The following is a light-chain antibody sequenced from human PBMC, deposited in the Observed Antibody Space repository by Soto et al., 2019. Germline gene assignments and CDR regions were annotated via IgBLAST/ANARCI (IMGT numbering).Light chain of an antibody. Sequence: EIVLTQSPGTLSLSPGERATLSCRASQSISSSYLAWYQQRPGQAPRLLIYGPSTRATGIPDRFSGSGTVTDFTLTISRLEPEDSAVYYCQQYAGSPLTFGGGTKVDIK. J-gene: IGKJ4*01. CDR3: QQYAGSPLT. CDR2: GPS. V-gene: IGKV3-20*01. CDR1: QSISSSY.